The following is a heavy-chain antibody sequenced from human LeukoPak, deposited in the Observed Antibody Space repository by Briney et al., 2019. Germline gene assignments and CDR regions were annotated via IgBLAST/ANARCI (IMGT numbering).Heavy chain of an antibody. CDR2: ITSGAGST. D-gene: IGHD3-10*01. V-gene: IGHV3-11*01. J-gene: IGHJ4*02. CDR1: GFSISDYY. Sequence: PGGSLRLSCDASGFSISDYYTSWIRQSPGKGLEWISYITSGAGSTKYADSVKGRFTISRDKAKNSVALQLNSLRAEDTAVYYCTRERRGTYYAFESWGQGTLVIVSS. CDR3: TRERRGTYYAFES.